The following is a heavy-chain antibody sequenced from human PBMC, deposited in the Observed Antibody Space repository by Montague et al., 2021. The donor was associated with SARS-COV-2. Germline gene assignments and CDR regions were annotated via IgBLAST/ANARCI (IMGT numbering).Heavy chain of an antibody. CDR2: INTAGDT. J-gene: IGHJ4*02. Sequence: SLRLSCAAPGFTFSSYDMHWVRQATGKGLECVSIINTAGDTYYPGSVKGRFTISRDNAKNSLYLQMNSLRAGDTAVYYCARGDRTGWQTDYWGQGTLVTVSS. CDR3: ARGDRTGWQTDY. V-gene: IGHV3-13*04. CDR1: GFTFSSYD. D-gene: IGHD6-19*01.